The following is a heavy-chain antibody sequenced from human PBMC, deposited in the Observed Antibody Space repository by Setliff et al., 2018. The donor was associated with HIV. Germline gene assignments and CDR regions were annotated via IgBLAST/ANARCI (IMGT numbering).Heavy chain of an antibody. CDR2: IYPGDSDT. CDR1: GYSFTSYW. D-gene: IGHD1-26*01. Sequence: GESLKISCKGSGYSFTSYWIAWVRQMPGKGLEWMGIIYPGDSDTRYSPSFQGQVTISADKSISTAYLQWSSLKASDTAMYYCARQRSKWELLPFDAFDIWGQGTMVTVS. V-gene: IGHV5-51*01. CDR3: ARQRSKWELLPFDAFDI. J-gene: IGHJ3*02.